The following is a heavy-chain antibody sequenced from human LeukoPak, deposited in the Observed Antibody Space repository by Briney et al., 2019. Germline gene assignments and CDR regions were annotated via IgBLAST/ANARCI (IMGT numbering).Heavy chain of an antibody. CDR1: GGSISSYY. D-gene: IGHD6-6*01. V-gene: IGHV4-4*07. CDR3: AGSWRFQPLYYYMDV. Sequence: SETLSLTCTVSGGSISSYYWSWIRQPAGKGLEWIGRIYTSGSTNYNPSLKSRVTMSVNTSKNQFSLKLSSVTAADTAVYYCAGSWRFQPLYYYMDVWGKGTTVTVSS. J-gene: IGHJ6*03. CDR2: IYTSGST.